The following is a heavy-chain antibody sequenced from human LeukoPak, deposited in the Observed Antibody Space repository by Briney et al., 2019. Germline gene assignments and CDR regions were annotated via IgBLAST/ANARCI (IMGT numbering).Heavy chain of an antibody. J-gene: IGHJ5*02. D-gene: IGHD5-18*01. CDR1: GGTFSSYA. CDR2: IIPILGIA. V-gene: IGHV1-69*04. CDR3: ARAAMVTNWFDP. Sequence: SVKVSCKASGGTFSSYAISWVRQAPGQGLEWMGRIIPILGIANYAQKFQGRVTITADKSTSTAYMELSSLRSEDTAVYYCARAAMVTNWFDPWGQGTLVTVSS.